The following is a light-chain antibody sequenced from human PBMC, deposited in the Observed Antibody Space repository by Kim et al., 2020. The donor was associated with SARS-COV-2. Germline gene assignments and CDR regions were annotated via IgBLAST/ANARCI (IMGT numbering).Light chain of an antibody. CDR2: YDN. J-gene: IGLJ3*02. V-gene: IGLV3-21*01. CDR1: KIRSKS. CDR3: QVWESSSDHRV. Sequence: APGKTARSSCRGNKIRSKSVVWYQQKPGQAPVLVIYYDNDRHSGIPERFSGSNSGNTATLTISRDEAGDEDDYYCQVWESSSDHRVFGGGTQLTVL.